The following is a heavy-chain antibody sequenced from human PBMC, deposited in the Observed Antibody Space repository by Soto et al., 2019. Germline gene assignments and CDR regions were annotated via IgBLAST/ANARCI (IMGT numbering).Heavy chain of an antibody. CDR1: GFSLSTSGVG. V-gene: IGHV2-5*02. D-gene: IGHD3-9*01. CDR2: FYWDDDK. J-gene: IGHJ5*02. CDR3: THRLGGTEYYDILTRSNWFDP. Sequence: QITLKESGPTLVKPTQTLTLTCTFSGFSLSTSGVGVGWIRQPPGKALEWLALFYWDDDKRYSPSLKSRITMPLDTSKIHVVLTPTNMDSVDTATYSCTHRLGGTEYYDILTRSNWFDPWGQVTMVTVSS.